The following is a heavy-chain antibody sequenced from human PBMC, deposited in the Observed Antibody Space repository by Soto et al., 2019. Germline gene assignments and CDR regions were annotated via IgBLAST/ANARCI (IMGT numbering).Heavy chain of an antibody. CDR1: GFSFSDYR. D-gene: IGHD2-21*02. CDR3: ARLPKGSLVTA. Sequence: LVESGGGLVYPGGSLRLSCVASGFSFSDYRMNWVRQAPGKGLQWVSYISSSSDNTYYADSVKGRFTVFRDNAKNALFLQMNSLRDDDTATYYCARLPKGSLVTAWGQGTRVTVSS. CDR2: ISSSSDNT. J-gene: IGHJ4*02. V-gene: IGHV3-48*02.